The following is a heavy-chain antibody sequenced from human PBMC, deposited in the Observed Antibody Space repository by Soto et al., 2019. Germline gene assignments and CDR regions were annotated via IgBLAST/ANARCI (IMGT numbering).Heavy chain of an antibody. CDR3: AKDEGSSSFNFDY. Sequence: EVQLLESGGGLVQPGGSLRLSCAASGFTFSSYAMSWVRQAPGKGLEWVSDISGSGGSTYYADSVKGRFTISRDNSKNTLYLQMNTLRAEDTDVYYCAKDEGSSSFNFDYWGQGTLVTVSS. J-gene: IGHJ4*02. CDR2: ISGSGGST. D-gene: IGHD6-6*01. CDR1: GFTFSSYA. V-gene: IGHV3-23*01.